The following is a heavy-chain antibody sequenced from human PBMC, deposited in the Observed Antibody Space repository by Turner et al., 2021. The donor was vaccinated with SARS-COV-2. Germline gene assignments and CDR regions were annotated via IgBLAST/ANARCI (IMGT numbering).Heavy chain of an antibody. D-gene: IGHD1-26*01. CDR3: ARAGWDLLPFDAFDI. CDR2: ISYDGSNK. CDR1: GFTFSSYG. J-gene: IGHJ3*02. Sequence: QVQLVESGGGVVQPGRSLRLSCAASGFTFSSYGMHWVRQAPGKGLEWVAVISYDGSNKHYADSVKGRFTISRDNSENTLYLQMNSLRAEDTAVYYCARAGWDLLPFDAFDIWGQGTMVTISS. V-gene: IGHV3-30*03.